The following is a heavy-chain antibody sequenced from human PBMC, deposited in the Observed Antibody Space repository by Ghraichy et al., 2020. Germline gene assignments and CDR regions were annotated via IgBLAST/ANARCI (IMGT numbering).Heavy chain of an antibody. Sequence: GGSLRLSCAVSGFSFSSHTMNWVRQAPGKGLKWVSSISHSNNYIYQPDSLKGRFTISRDNAKNSLYLQMNSLRAEDTAVYYCARSRWGYSNSPRAFDYWGQGTLVTVSS. CDR2: ISHSNNYI. V-gene: IGHV3-21*01. CDR1: GFSFSSHT. CDR3: ARSRWGYSNSPRAFDY. D-gene: IGHD6-6*01. J-gene: IGHJ4*02.